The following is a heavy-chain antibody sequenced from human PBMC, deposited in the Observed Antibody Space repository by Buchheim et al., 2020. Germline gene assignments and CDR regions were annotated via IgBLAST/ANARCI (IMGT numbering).Heavy chain of an antibody. Sequence: QVQLVQSGAEVKKPGSSVKVSCKASGYTFTNYDINWVRQAAGQGLEWMGWMTPNSGATGYAQKFQGRVTMTRNTSLSTAYMELSSLRSEDTAVYYCARTSYGSGRFLLRTWGQGTL. D-gene: IGHD3-10*01. CDR2: MTPNSGAT. J-gene: IGHJ5*02. CDR3: ARTSYGSGRFLLRT. V-gene: IGHV1-8*01. CDR1: GYTFTNYD.